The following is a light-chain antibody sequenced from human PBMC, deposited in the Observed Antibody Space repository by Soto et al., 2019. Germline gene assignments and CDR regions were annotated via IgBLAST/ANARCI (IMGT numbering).Light chain of an antibody. V-gene: IGLV7-46*01. CDR3: SSYAGGIKWV. Sequence: QAVVTQETSMSVSPGGTVTLTCGSSTGAVTSGHYPYWFQQKPGQAPRTLIYDTSNKQSWTPARFSGSLLGGKAALTLSGAQPEDEADYYCSSYAGGIKWVFGGGTKLTVL. CDR2: DTS. CDR1: TGAVTSGHY. J-gene: IGLJ3*02.